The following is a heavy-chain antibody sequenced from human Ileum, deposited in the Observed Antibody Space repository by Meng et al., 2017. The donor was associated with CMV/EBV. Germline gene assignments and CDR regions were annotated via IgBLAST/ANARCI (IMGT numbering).Heavy chain of an antibody. V-gene: IGHV4-39*07. CDR1: GDSISSRSYY. D-gene: IGHD2-8*01. J-gene: IGHJ1*01. Sequence: SETLSLTCTVSGDSISSRSYYWGWIRQTPGEGLEWIGSISYSGRTYYSPSHKSRVTISLDTPKNQFSLKLSSVTAADTAVYYCAGHYCPNGVCYEKYFHHWGQGTLVTVSS. CDR2: ISYSGRT. CDR3: AGHYCPNGVCYEKYFHH.